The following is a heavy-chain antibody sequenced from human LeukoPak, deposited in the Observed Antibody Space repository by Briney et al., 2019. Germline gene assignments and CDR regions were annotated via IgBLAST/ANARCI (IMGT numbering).Heavy chain of an antibody. D-gene: IGHD6-6*01. CDR1: GFTFTNAW. J-gene: IGHJ3*02. CDR3: TPRRAARPGAFDI. V-gene: IGHV3-15*01. Sequence: GGSLRLSCAASGFTFTNAWMSWVRQAPGKGLEWVGRIKSKTDGGTTDYSAPVKGRFTISRDDSKNTLYLQMNSLKTEDTAVYYCTPRRAARPGAFDIWGQGTMVTVSS. CDR2: IKSKTDGGTT.